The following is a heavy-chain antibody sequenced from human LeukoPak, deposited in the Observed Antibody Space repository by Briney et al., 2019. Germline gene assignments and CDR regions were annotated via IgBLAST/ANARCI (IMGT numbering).Heavy chain of an antibody. V-gene: IGHV3-7*01. J-gene: IGHJ4*02. CDR3: ARGGTSGYSSTRHFWGGNYYFDD. D-gene: IGHD2-2*01. CDR1: GFTSDDYW. CDR2: IKQAGSEK. Sequence: GGSLRLSCGASGFTSDDYWMSWVRQAPGQGLEWVAYIKQAGSEKYYLDSGKGRFTISRDNARNSLYLQVNSLRAEDTAVYYCARGGTSGYSSTRHFWGGNYYFDDGGQGSLVTVSS.